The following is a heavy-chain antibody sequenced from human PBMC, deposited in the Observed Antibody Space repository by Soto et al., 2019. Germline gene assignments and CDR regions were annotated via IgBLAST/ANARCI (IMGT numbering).Heavy chain of an antibody. J-gene: IGHJ1*01. V-gene: IGHV3-48*02. CDR1: GFTFSSYS. Sequence: PGGSLRLSCAASGFTFSSYSMNWVRQAPGKGLEWVSYISSSSSTIYYADSVKGRFTISRDNAKNSLYLQMNSLGDEDTAVYYCARDPDYYDSSGYYPEYFQHWGQGTLVTVSS. D-gene: IGHD3-22*01. CDR2: ISSSSSTI. CDR3: ARDPDYYDSSGYYPEYFQH.